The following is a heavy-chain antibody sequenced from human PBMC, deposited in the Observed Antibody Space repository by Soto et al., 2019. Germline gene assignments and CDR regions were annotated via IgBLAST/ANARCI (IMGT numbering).Heavy chain of an antibody. J-gene: IGHJ4*02. CDR1: GGSISSYY. D-gene: IGHD6-25*01. CDR2: IYYSGST. CDR3: ASAPGIAAAGAYYLDY. V-gene: IGHV4-59*08. Sequence: SETLSLTCTVSGGSISSYYWSWIRQPPVKGLEWIGYIYYSGSTNYNPSLKSRVTISVDTSKNQFSLKLSSVTAADTAVYYCASAPGIAAAGAYYLDYSGQGTLVTLPS.